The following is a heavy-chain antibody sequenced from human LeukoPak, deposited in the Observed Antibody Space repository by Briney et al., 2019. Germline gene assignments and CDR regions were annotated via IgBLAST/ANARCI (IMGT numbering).Heavy chain of an antibody. Sequence: GGSLRLSCAASGFTFSSYGMHWVRQAPGKGLEWVANIKQDGSEKYYVDSVKGRFTISRDNAKNSLYLQMNSLRAEDTAVYYCARDPYYYGSGSYYADYWGQGTLVTVSS. V-gene: IGHV3-7*01. CDR3: ARDPYYYGSGSYYADY. D-gene: IGHD3-10*01. CDR2: IKQDGSEK. J-gene: IGHJ4*02. CDR1: GFTFSSYG.